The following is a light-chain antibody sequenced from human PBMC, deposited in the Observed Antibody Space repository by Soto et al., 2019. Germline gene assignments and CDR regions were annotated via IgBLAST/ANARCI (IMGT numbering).Light chain of an antibody. CDR1: QSISSW. CDR2: AAS. Sequence: DIQMTHSPSTLSASVLYRVTITCLSSQSISSWLSWYQQKPGKAPKLLIYAASSLQSWVPSRFSGSGSGTDFTLTISSLQPEDFATYYCQQSYSTPAITFGQGTRLEIK. CDR3: QQSYSTPAIT. V-gene: IGKV1-39*01. J-gene: IGKJ5*01.